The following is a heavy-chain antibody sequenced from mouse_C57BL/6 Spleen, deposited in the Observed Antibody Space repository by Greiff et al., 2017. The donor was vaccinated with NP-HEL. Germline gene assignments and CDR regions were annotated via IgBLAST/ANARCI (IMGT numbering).Heavy chain of an antibody. CDR2: IDPSDSST. Sequence: QVQLQQPGAELVMPGASVKLSCKASGYTFTSYWMHWVKQRPGQGLEWIGEIDPSDSSTNYNQKFKGKSPLTVDTSSSTAYMQLSSLTSEDSAVYYCARSTTVVAHWYFDVWGTGTTVTVSS. D-gene: IGHD1-1*01. CDR1: GYTFTSYW. CDR3: ARSTTVVAHWYFDV. V-gene: IGHV1-69*01. J-gene: IGHJ1*03.